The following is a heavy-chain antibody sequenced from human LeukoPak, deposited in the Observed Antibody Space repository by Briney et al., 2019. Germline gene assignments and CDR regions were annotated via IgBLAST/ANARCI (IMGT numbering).Heavy chain of an antibody. CDR2: FDLEDGET. CDR3: AHLLAARDY. V-gene: IGHV1-24*01. D-gene: IGHD6-6*01. CDR1: GYTLIELS. J-gene: IGHJ4*02. Sequence: ASVTVSCKVSGYTLIELSLHWVPQAPGKGVEGVGGFDLEDGETIYAQKVQGSVTMTEDTSTDTAYMELSSLSSENTAVYYCAHLLAARDYWGQGTLVTVSS.